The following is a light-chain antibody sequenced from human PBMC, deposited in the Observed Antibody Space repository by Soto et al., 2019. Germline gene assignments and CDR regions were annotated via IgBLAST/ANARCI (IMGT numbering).Light chain of an antibody. J-gene: IGKJ4*01. CDR3: QQYFSYPLT. V-gene: IGKV1-5*01. CDR2: DVS. CDR1: RSLGTW. Sequence: DIQMTQSPSTLSASVGDRVIITCRASRSLGTWLALYQQKPGTAPVLLIYDVSRLESGVPSRFSGRGSGTEFTLTISSLQPDDFATDYCQQYFSYPLTCGGRTKVEIK.